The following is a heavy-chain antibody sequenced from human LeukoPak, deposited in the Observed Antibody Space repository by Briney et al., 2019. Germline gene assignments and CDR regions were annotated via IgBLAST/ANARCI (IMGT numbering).Heavy chain of an antibody. J-gene: IGHJ6*03. CDR1: GGSISSGDYY. CDR3: ARTAEEVVPAAILGYYYYYMDV. V-gene: IGHV4-30-4*08. CDR2: IYYSGST. D-gene: IGHD2-2*02. Sequence: PSETLSLTCTVSGGSISSGDYYWRWIRQPPGKGLEWIGYIYYSGSTYYNPSLKSRVTISVDTSKNQFSLKLSSVTAADTAVYYCARTAEEVVPAAILGYYYYYMDVWGKGTTVIVSS.